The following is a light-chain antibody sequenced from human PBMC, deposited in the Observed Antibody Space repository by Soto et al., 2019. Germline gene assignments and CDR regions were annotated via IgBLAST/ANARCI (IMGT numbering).Light chain of an antibody. V-gene: IGLV2-14*01. Sequence: QSALTQPASVSGSPGQSITISCTGTARDVGNYNYVSWYQQHPGKAPQLIIYGVRNRPSGVSDRFSASKSGNAASLTISGLQPEDEADYYCSSYRAVTTLWVFGGGTQLTVL. CDR1: ARDVGNYNY. J-gene: IGLJ3*02. CDR3: SSYRAVTTLWV. CDR2: GVR.